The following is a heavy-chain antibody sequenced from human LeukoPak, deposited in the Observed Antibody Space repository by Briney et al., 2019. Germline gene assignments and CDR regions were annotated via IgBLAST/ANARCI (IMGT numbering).Heavy chain of an antibody. D-gene: IGHD2-2*01. V-gene: IGHV4-39*01. CDR3: ARLVVNYYFDY. J-gene: IGHJ4*02. CDR2: IYYSGST. CDR1: GGSISSSSYY. Sequence: SETLSLTCTVSGGSISSSSYYWGWIRQPPGKGLEWIGSIYYSGSTYYNPSLKSRVTISVDTSKNQFSLKLSSVTAADTAVYYCARLVVNYYFDYWGQGTLVTVSS.